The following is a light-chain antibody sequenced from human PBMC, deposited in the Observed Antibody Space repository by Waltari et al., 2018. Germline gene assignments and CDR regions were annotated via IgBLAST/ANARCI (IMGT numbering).Light chain of an antibody. CDR1: SRDVGGYNY. V-gene: IGLV2-8*01. Sequence: QSALTQPPSASGSPGQSVTIPCTATSRDVGGYNYVSWYQHHPGKAPNLMIHEVTTRPSGVPDRFSGSKSGNTASLTVSGLQSEDEADYYCSSYAGSNTVVFGGGTKLTVL. CDR2: EVT. CDR3: SSYAGSNTVV. J-gene: IGLJ2*01.